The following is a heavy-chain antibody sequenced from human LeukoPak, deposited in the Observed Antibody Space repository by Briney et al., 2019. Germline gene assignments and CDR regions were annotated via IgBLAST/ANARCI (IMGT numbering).Heavy chain of an antibody. J-gene: IGHJ4*02. CDR1: GFTFSSYA. CDR3: AKPGSVVVTAIYSDY. D-gene: IGHD2-21*02. Sequence: HAGGSLRLSCAASGFTFSSYAMSWVRQAPGKGLEWVSAISGSGGSTYYADSVKGRFTISRDNSKNTLYLQMNSLRAEDTAVYYCAKPGSVVVTAIYSDYWGQGTLVTVSS. V-gene: IGHV3-23*01. CDR2: ISGSGGST.